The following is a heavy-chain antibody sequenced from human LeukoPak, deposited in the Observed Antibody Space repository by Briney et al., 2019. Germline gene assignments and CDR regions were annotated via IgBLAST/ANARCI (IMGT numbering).Heavy chain of an antibody. J-gene: IGHJ3*02. CDR1: GYTFTGYY. D-gene: IGHD5-18*01. V-gene: IGHV1-2*02. CDR2: INPNSGGT. CDR3: ARGIRRGYSYGYVAFDI. Sequence: ASVKVSCKASGYTFTGYYMHWVRQAPGQGLEWMGWINPNSGGTNYAQKFQGRVTMTRDTSISTAYMELSSLRSEDTAVYYCARGIRRGYSYGYVAFDIWGQGTMVTVSS.